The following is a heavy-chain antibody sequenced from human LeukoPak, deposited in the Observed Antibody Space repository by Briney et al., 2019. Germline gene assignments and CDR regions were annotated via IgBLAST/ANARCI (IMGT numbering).Heavy chain of an antibody. V-gene: IGHV4-59*11. CDR1: GGSISGHY. D-gene: IGHD2-21*02. CDR2: IFDNGST. J-gene: IGHJ5*02. Sequence: SETLSLTCTVSGGSISGHYWTWIRQPPGKGLEWIGYIFDNGSTNFNSSLQSRVTMSLDTSKNQFSLKLRSVTAADTAVYYCARVFRGVVTSNWFDPWGQGALVTVSS. CDR3: ARVFRGVVTSNWFDP.